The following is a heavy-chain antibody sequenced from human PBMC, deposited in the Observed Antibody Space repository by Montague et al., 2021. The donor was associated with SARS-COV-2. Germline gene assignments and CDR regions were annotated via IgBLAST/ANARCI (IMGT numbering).Heavy chain of an antibody. J-gene: IGHJ5*02. D-gene: IGHD2-2*01. Sequence: SETLSLTCAVSGGSISSSNYWSWVRQPPGKGLEWIGEIYHSGSTXYNPALKSRVTISVDKSKNQFSLKLSSVTAADTAVYYCARRYCSSTSCPNWFDPWGQGTLVTVSS. CDR2: IYHSGST. CDR1: GGSISSSNY. V-gene: IGHV4-4*02. CDR3: ARRYCSSTSCPNWFDP.